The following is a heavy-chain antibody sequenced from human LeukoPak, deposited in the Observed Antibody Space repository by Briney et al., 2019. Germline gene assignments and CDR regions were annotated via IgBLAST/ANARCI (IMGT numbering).Heavy chain of an antibody. Sequence: SETLSLTCTVSGYSISSGYYWGWIRQPPGKGLEWIGSIYHSGSTYYNPSLKSRVTISVDTSKNQFSLKLSSVTAADTAVYYCARLAVAGTYYMDVWGKGTTVTISS. D-gene: IGHD6-19*01. V-gene: IGHV4-38-2*02. J-gene: IGHJ6*03. CDR3: ARLAVAGTYYMDV. CDR1: GYSISSGYY. CDR2: IYHSGST.